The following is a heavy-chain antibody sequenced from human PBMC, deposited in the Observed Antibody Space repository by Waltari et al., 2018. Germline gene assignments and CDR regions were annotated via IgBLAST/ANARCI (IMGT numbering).Heavy chain of an antibody. CDR2: VNHGGDT. J-gene: IGHJ5*02. D-gene: IGHD5-12*01. CDR1: GGSLSGFY. Sequence: QVQLQGWGAGLLKPSETLSLTCAVSGGSLSGFYWTWIRQSPGKGLEWIGDVNHGGDTNYTPSLATRLTVSVDTSKKQFSLRMRSVTAADTAVYYCARAPGYKGIFDHWGQGILVTVSS. V-gene: IGHV4-34*01. CDR3: ARAPGYKGIFDH.